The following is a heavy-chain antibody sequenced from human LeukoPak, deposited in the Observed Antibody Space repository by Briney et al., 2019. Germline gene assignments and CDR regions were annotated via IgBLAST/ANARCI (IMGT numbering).Heavy chain of an antibody. CDR1: GFPFSSYW. CDR3: ARGQMAGY. CDR2: IKPDGSEK. V-gene: IGHV3-7*05. J-gene: IGHJ4*02. Sequence: GGSLRLSCAASGFPFSSYWMSWVRQAPGKGLEWVANIKPDGSEKSYVDSVKGRFTISRDNAKNSLDLQMNSLRAEGTAVYYCARGQMAGYWGQGTLVTVSS. D-gene: IGHD5-24*01.